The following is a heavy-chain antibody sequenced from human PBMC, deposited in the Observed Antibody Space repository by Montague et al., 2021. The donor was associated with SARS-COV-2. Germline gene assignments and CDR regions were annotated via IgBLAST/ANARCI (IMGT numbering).Heavy chain of an antibody. CDR3: AREIGLVTIFGVVTISGWFDP. Sequence: TLSLTCTVSGGSISSGSYNWSWIRQPAGKGLEWIGRIYTSGSTNYXPSLKSRVTISVDTSKNRFSLKLSSVTAADTAVYYCAREIGLVTIFGVVTISGWFDPWGQGTLVTVSS. CDR2: IYTSGST. J-gene: IGHJ5*02. V-gene: IGHV4-61*02. D-gene: IGHD3-3*01. CDR1: GGSISSGSYN.